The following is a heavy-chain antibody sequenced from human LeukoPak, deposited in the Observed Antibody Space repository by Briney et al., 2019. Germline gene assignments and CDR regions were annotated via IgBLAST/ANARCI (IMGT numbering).Heavy chain of an antibody. CDR3: AKDPAGSGTHDRYFDY. D-gene: IGHD3-10*01. J-gene: IGHJ4*02. CDR1: GFTFSSYA. CDR2: ISGSGGST. V-gene: IGHV3-23*01. Sequence: GSLRLSCAASGFTFSSYAMSWVRQAPGKGLEWVSAISGSGGSTYYADSVKGRFTISRDNSKNTLYLQMNSLRAEDTAVYYCAKDPAGSGTHDRYFDYWGQGTLVTVSS.